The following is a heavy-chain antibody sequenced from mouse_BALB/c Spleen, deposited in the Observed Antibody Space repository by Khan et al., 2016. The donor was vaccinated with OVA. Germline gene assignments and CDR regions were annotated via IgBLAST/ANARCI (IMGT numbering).Heavy chain of an antibody. CDR1: GYTFTDYS. CDR2: INTEAGEP. D-gene: IGHD2-4*01. J-gene: IGHJ4*01. Sequence: QIQLVQSGPELKKPGETVKISCKASGYTFTDYSMQWVKQAPGKGLKWVGWINTEAGEPTYADDFKGRFAFSLETSASTAYLQINNLKNEDTATYFCTRNDYDRGGIYAMDYWGQGTSVTVSS. CDR3: TRNDYDRGGIYAMDY. V-gene: IGHV9-2-1*01.